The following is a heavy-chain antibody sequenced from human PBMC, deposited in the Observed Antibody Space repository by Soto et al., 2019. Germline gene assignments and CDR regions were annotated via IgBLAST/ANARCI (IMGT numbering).Heavy chain of an antibody. V-gene: IGHV4-30-4*01. D-gene: IGHD3-16*01. CDR3: ARHVLTAYIVYYFDF. Sequence: PSETLSLTCTVSGGSIISGDYYWSWIRQTPGKGLEWIGYIYYSGDTNYNPSLKSRVIISVDTSKNQFSLKLSSVTAADTAVYYCARHVLTAYIVYYFDFWGQGTLVTVSS. CDR2: IYYSGDT. J-gene: IGHJ4*02. CDR1: GGSIISGDYY.